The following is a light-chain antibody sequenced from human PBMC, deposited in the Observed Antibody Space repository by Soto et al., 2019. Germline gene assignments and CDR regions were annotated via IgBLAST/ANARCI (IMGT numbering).Light chain of an antibody. J-gene: IGLJ3*02. CDR3: CLHAGSASLV. CDR2: EDS. CDR1: SSDVGTYNL. V-gene: IGLV2-23*01. Sequence: QSALTQPASVSGSPGQSITISCTGTSSDVGTYNLVSWYQHHPGKAPKLIIYEDSKWPSGVSNRFSGSKSGNTASLTISGLQAEDEADYYCCLHAGSASLVFGGGTKLTVL.